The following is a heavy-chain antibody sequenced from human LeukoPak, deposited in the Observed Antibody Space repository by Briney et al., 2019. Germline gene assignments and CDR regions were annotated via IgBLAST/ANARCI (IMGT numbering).Heavy chain of an antibody. J-gene: IGHJ4*02. CDR1: GGSIRSEDHY. Sequence: SQTLSLTCTVSGGSIRSEDHYWSWVRQPPGKGLEWIGYIYYSGSTYYKASLKSRVTISIDTSKNQFSLKLSSVAVADTAVYYCARVGRSWRFDYWGQGTLVTVSS. CDR2: IYYSGST. V-gene: IGHV4-30-4*08. D-gene: IGHD6-13*01. CDR3: ARVGRSWRFDY.